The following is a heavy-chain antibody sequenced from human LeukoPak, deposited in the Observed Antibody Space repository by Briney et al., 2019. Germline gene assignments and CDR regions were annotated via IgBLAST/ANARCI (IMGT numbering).Heavy chain of an antibody. CDR2: IWYEGSNK. CDR1: GFTLTSYG. V-gene: IGHV3-33*01. Sequence: GGSLTLSCAAAGFTLTSYGMHWVRQAPGKGLGWVAVIWYEGSNKLYADSLTGRFTIYRDNSKNALYLQMNSLRAEDTAVYYCARVGYCSSTSCYQGWFDPWGQGTLVTVSS. D-gene: IGHD2-2*01. J-gene: IGHJ5*02. CDR3: ARVGYCSSTSCYQGWFDP.